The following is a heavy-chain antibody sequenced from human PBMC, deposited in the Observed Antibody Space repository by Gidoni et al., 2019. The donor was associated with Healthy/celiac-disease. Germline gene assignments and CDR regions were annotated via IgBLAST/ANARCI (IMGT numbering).Heavy chain of an antibody. D-gene: IGHD6-19*01. J-gene: IGHJ4*02. Sequence: EVQLVESGGGLVQPGGSLRLSCAASGFTFSSSWMSWVRQAPGKGLEWVANIKQDGSEKYYVDSVKGRFTISRDNAKNSLYLQMNSLRAEDTAVYYCAREYYSSGWYHFDYWGQGTLVTVSS. V-gene: IGHV3-7*01. CDR1: GFTFSSSW. CDR3: AREYYSSGWYHFDY. CDR2: IKQDGSEK.